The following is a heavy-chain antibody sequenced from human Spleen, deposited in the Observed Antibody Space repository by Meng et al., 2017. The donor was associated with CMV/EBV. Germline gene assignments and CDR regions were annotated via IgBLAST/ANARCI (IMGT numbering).Heavy chain of an antibody. CDR2: IYYSGNT. V-gene: IGHV4-59*01. J-gene: IGHJ2*01. D-gene: IGHD4-23*01. CDR1: GGSISPNY. Sequence: SETLSLTCTVSGGSISPNYWSWIRQSPEKGLECLGYIYYSGNTYYNPSLGSRVTMSVDTSKNQISLKLTSLTTADTAVYYCTRGNFGGNPGGWYFDLWGRGTLVTVSS. CDR3: TRGNFGGNPGGWYFDL.